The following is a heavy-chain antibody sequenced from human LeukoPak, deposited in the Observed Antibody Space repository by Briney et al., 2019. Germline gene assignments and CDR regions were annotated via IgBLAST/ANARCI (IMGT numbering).Heavy chain of an antibody. CDR2: INHSGST. D-gene: IGHD6-19*01. J-gene: IGHJ6*02. V-gene: IGHV4-34*01. CDR1: GGSFSGYY. Sequence: PSETLSLTCAVYGGSFSGYYWSWIRQPPGKGLEWIGEINHSGSTNYNPSLQSRVTISVDTSRNQFSLRLSSVTAADTAVYYCARPSHSRGLALAVWGQGTTVTVSS. CDR3: ARPSHSRGLALAV.